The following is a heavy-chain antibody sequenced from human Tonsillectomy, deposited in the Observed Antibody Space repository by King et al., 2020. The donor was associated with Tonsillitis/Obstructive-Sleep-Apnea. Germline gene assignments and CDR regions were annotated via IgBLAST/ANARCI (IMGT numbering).Heavy chain of an antibody. CDR2: FSADNGNT. CDR3: ARVVQGGDY. CDR1: GYTFTRYG. J-gene: IGHJ4*02. Sequence: QLVQSGAEVKKPGASVKVSCKASGYTFTRYGISWVRQAPGQGLEWMGWFSADNGNTNYARKLQGRVTVTTDTSTSTAYMELRSLTSDDTAVYYCARVVQGGDYWGQGTLVTVSS. D-gene: IGHD3-10*01. V-gene: IGHV1-18*01.